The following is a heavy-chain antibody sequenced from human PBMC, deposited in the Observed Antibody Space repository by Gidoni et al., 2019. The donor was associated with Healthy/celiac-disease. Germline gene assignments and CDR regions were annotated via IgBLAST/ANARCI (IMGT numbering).Heavy chain of an antibody. Sequence: EVQLGESGGGLVKPGGSLRLSCAASGFTFSSYSMNCVRQAPGKGLEWFSSISSSSSYIYYADSVKGLFTISRDNAKNSLYLQMNSLRAEDTAVYYCARAGSVAGTGDFDYWGQGTLVTVSS. CDR1: GFTFSSYS. D-gene: IGHD6-19*01. V-gene: IGHV3-21*01. CDR2: ISSSSSYI. J-gene: IGHJ4*02. CDR3: ARAGSVAGTGDFDY.